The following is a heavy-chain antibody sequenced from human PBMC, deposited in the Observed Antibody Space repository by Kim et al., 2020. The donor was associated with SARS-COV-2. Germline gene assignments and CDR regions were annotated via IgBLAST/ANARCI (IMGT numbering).Heavy chain of an antibody. J-gene: IGHJ4*02. CDR1: GDTFNNYP. V-gene: IGHV1-69*02. CDR2: IIPTFGIA. Sequence: SVKVSCKASGDTFNNYPISWVRQAPGQGLEWMGRIIPTFGIASYAQKLQGRVTVTADKSTSTAYMELSSLRSEDTAVYYCATSGSVAARPDDYWGQGTLVTVSS. CDR3: ATSGSVAARPDDY. D-gene: IGHD6-6*01.